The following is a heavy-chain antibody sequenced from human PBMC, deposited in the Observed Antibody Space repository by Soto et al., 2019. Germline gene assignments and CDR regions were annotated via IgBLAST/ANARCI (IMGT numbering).Heavy chain of an antibody. CDR2: INHSGST. Sequence: SETLSLTCAVYGGSFSGYYWSWIRQPPGKGLEWIGEINHSGSTNYNPSLKSRVTISVDTSKNQFSLKLSSVTAADTAVYYCARAYQIWFAPWGQGTLVTVSS. V-gene: IGHV4-34*01. J-gene: IGHJ5*02. CDR1: GGSFSGYY. CDR3: ARAYQIWFAP.